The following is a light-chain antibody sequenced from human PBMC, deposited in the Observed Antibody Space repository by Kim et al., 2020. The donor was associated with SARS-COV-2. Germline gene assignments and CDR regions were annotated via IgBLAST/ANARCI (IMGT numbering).Light chain of an antibody. CDR1: TIGSES. CDR2: YDS. Sequence: APGETAKITCGGNTIGSESVNWYGQRRSQARFLVIYYDSNRPSGMPERFSGFDAGNTATLTFSWVEAGDEADYYFQVWDSSSDHPVFGGGTQLTVL. V-gene: IGLV3-21*04. J-gene: IGLJ3*02. CDR3: QVWDSSSDHPV.